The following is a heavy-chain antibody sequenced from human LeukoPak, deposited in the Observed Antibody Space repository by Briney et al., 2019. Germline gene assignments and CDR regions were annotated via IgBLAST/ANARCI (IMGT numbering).Heavy chain of an antibody. Sequence: PSETLSLTCAVSGYSISSGYYWSWIRQPPGKGLEWIGEINHSGSTNYNPSLKSRVTISVDTSKNQFSLKLSSVTAADTAVYYCASTLGYCSGGSCYSGYWGQGTLVTVSS. J-gene: IGHJ4*02. V-gene: IGHV4-34*01. D-gene: IGHD2-15*01. CDR1: GYSISSGYY. CDR2: INHSGST. CDR3: ASTLGYCSGGSCYSGY.